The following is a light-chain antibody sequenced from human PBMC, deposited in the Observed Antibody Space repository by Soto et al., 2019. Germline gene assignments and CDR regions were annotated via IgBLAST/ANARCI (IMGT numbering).Light chain of an antibody. J-gene: IGKJ1*01. V-gene: IGKV3-15*01. Sequence: EIVMTQSPATLSVSPGERATLSCRASQSVSSNLAWYQQKPGQAPRLLIYGAFTRATGIPVRFSGSGSGTEVTLTISSLQSEDFAVYYCQQYNNWPRTFGQGTKVEIK. CDR1: QSVSSN. CDR3: QQYNNWPRT. CDR2: GAF.